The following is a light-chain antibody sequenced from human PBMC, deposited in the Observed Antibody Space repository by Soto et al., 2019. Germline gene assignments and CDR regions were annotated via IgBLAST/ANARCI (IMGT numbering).Light chain of an antibody. V-gene: IGKV3-20*01. Sequence: EIVLTQSPGTLSLSPGERATLSCRASQSVSSSYLAWYQQKPGQAPRLLIYDASSRATGIPDRFSGSGSGTDFTLTISRLEPEDFAVYYCQQYGSSPETVGQGTKVEIK. J-gene: IGKJ1*01. CDR3: QQYGSSPET. CDR1: QSVSSSY. CDR2: DAS.